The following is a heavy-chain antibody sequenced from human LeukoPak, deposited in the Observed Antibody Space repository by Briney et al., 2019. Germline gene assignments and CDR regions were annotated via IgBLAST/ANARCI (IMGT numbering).Heavy chain of an antibody. Sequence: SETLSLTCTLSGGSFSSYYWTWIRQPPGKGLEWLGYIYSTGSISYNPSLESRVTISIDTSKNTFSLKLTSVTAAATAVYFCARWNLDLAYDIWGQGTMVTVSS. V-gene: IGHV4-59*08. CDR1: GGSFSSYY. D-gene: IGHD1-1*01. J-gene: IGHJ3*02. CDR2: IYSTGSI. CDR3: ARWNLDLAYDI.